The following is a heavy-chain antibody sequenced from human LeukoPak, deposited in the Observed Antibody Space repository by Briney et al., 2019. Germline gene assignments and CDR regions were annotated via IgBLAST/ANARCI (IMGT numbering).Heavy chain of an antibody. CDR2: INPDVGST. J-gene: IGHJ4*02. CDR1: GYTFTNYY. V-gene: IGHV1-46*01. CDR3: ARGGWYYFDY. Sequence: ASVKVSCKASGYTFTNYYMHWVRQAPGQGLEWMGLINPDVGSTIYPQKFQGRVTMTRDTSTSTVYMELSSLRSEDTAVYYCARGGWYYFDYWGQGTLVTVSS. D-gene: IGHD6-19*01.